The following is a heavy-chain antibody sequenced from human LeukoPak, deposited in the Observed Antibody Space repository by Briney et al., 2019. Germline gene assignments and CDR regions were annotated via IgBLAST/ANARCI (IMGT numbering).Heavy chain of an antibody. V-gene: IGHV4-59*01. CDR1: GGSISSYY. J-gene: IGHJ4*02. CDR3: ARAVAYGIDTGYFDY. CDR2: IYYSGST. Sequence: SETLSLTCTVSGGSISSYYWSWIRQPPGKGLEGIGYIYYSGSTNYNPSLKSRVTISVDTSKNQFSLNLNSVTAADTAVYYCARAVAYGIDTGYFDYWGQGTLVTVSS. D-gene: IGHD2-8*02.